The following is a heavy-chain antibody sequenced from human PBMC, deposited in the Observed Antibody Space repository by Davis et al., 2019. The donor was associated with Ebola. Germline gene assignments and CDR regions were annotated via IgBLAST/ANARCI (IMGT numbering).Heavy chain of an antibody. Sequence: GESLKISCAASGFTFSSYWMSWVRQAPGKGLEWVAVIWNDGNTKYHADSVKGRFTISRDNAKNSLYLQMNSLRAEDTAVYYCARGGGSVLLYYYYGMDVWGQGTTVTVSS. CDR1: GFTFSSYW. CDR3: ARGGGSVLLYYYYGMDV. J-gene: IGHJ6*02. CDR2: IWNDGNTK. V-gene: IGHV3-33*08. D-gene: IGHD1-26*01.